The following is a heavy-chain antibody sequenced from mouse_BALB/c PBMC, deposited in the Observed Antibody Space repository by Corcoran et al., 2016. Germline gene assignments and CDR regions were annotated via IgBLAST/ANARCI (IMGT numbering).Heavy chain of an antibody. CDR3: ASQDGYLDAMDY. J-gene: IGHJ4*01. D-gene: IGHD2-3*01. Sequence: EVQLHQSGPELVKPGASMKISCKASGYSFTGYTMNWVKQSHGKNLEWSGLITPYNGGTSYNQKFKGKATLTVDKSSSTAYMELLSLTSEDSAVYYSASQDGYLDAMDYWGQGTSVTVSS. CDR2: ITPYNGGT. CDR1: GYSFTGYT. V-gene: IGHV1-18*01.